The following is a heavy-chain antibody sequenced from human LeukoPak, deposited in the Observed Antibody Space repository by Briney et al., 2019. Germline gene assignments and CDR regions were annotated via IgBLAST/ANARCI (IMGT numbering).Heavy chain of an antibody. Sequence: GGSLRLSCAASGFTFSSYWMHWVRQAPGKGLVWVSRINSDGSSTSYADSVKGRFTISRDNAKNTLYLQMNSLRAEDTAMYYCAREGNSGYYPYWGQGILVTVSS. CDR1: GFTFSSYW. CDR2: INSDGSST. D-gene: IGHD3-22*01. J-gene: IGHJ4*02. V-gene: IGHV3-74*01. CDR3: AREGNSGYYPY.